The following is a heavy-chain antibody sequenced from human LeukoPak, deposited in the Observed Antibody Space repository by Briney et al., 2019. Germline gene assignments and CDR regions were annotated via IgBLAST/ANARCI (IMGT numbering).Heavy chain of an antibody. V-gene: IGHV3-7*01. CDR1: GFTFSSYW. D-gene: IGHD3-22*01. CDR3: ARGGDSSGSDFDY. CDR2: IKQDGSEK. Sequence: GGSLRLSCAASGFTFSSYWMSWVRQAPGKGLEWVANIKQDGSEKYYVDSVKGRSTISRDNAKNSLYLQMNSLRAEDTAVYYCARGGDSSGSDFDYWGQGTLVTVSS. J-gene: IGHJ4*02.